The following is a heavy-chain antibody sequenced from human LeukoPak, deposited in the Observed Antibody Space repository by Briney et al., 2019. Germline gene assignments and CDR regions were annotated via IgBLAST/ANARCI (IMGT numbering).Heavy chain of an antibody. D-gene: IGHD3-22*01. CDR2: ISGSGGST. CDR3: ARAYYYDSSGYYYSPALDY. CDR1: GFTFSSYA. V-gene: IGHV3-23*01. J-gene: IGHJ4*02. Sequence: GGSLRLSCAASGFTFSSYAMSWVRQAPGKGLEWVSAISGSGGSTYYADSVKGRFTISRDNSKNTLYLQMNSLRAEDTAVYYCARAYYYDSSGYYYSPALDYWGQGTLVTVSS.